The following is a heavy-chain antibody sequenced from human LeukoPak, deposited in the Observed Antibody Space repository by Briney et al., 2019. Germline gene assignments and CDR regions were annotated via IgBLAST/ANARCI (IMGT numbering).Heavy chain of an antibody. CDR1: GSTFTDYY. D-gene: IGHD2-2*01. CDR2: INPNSAGT. J-gene: IGHJ4*02. V-gene: IGHV1-2*02. Sequence: ASVKVSCKASGSTFTDYYMHWVRQAPGQGLEWMGWINPNSAGTNYAPNFQCRVTMTRDTSINTAYMELTRLRSDDTAVYYCARRYCSSTSCYYFDYWGQGTLVTVSS. CDR3: ARRYCSSTSCYYFDY.